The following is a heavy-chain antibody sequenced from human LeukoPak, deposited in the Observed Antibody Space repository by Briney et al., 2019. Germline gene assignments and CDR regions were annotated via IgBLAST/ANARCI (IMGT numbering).Heavy chain of an antibody. V-gene: IGHV3-23*01. CDR3: AKDGFDYYDSSGYYYFNY. CDR1: GFTFSNHA. CDR2: IRGGGVAI. Sequence: PGGSLRLSCAASGFTFSNHAMSWVRQAPGKGLQWVSAIRGGGVAIYYADSVKGRFTIFRDNSKNTLYLQMNSLRAEDTAVYYCAKDGFDYYDSSGYYYFNYWGQGTLVTVSS. J-gene: IGHJ4*02. D-gene: IGHD3-22*01.